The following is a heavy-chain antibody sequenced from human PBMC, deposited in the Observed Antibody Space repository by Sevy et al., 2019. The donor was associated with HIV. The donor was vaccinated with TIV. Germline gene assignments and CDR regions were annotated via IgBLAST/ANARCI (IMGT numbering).Heavy chain of an antibody. V-gene: IGHV4-59*13. J-gene: IGHJ4*02. CDR3: ARGPTRYYFDY. D-gene: IGHD1-1*01. Sequence: SETLSLTCTVSGGSINSYYWSWIRQPPGKGLEWIGYIYYSGSTNYNPSLKSRVTISVDTSKNQFSLKLSSVTAADTAVYYLARGPTRYYFDYCGQGTLVTVSS. CDR1: GGSINSYY. CDR2: IYYSGST.